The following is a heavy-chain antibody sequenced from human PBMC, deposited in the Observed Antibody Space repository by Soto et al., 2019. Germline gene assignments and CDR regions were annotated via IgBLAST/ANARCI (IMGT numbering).Heavy chain of an antibody. CDR3: ARAASNYCSSTSCSGPWFDP. CDR2: INPNSGGT. Sequence: ASVTVSCKASGYTLTGYYMHWVRQATGQGLEWMGWINPNSGGTNYAQKFQGWVTMTRDTSISTAYMELSRLRSDDTAVYYCARAASNYCSSTSCSGPWFDPWGQGTLVTVSS. J-gene: IGHJ5*02. V-gene: IGHV1-2*04. D-gene: IGHD2-2*01. CDR1: GYTLTGYY.